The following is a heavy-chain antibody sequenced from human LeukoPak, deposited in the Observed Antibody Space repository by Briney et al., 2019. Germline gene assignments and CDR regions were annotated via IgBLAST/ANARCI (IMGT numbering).Heavy chain of an antibody. D-gene: IGHD6-19*01. CDR1: GGSISSYY. V-gene: IGHV4-39*01. CDR2: IFYSGST. CDR3: ARRQDRSGYYIFDI. Sequence: SETLSLTCTVSGGSISSYYWSWIRQPPGKGLEWIGNIFYSGSTYYNPSLRSRVTISVDTSKNQFSLKLNSVTAADTAVYYCARRQDRSGYYIFDIWGQGTMVTVSS. J-gene: IGHJ3*02.